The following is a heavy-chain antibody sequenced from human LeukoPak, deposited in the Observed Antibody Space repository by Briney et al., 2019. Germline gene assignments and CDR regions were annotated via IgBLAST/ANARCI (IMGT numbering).Heavy chain of an antibody. D-gene: IGHD3/OR15-3a*01. CDR2: IYYGGST. CDR3: ARAGSRFGRFDY. Sequence: PSQTLSLTCTVSGGSISSGGYYWSWIRQHPGKGLEWIGYIYYGGSTYYNPSLKSRVTISVDTSKNQLSLKLSSVTAADTAVYYCARAGSRFGRFDYWGQGTLVTVSS. V-gene: IGHV4-31*03. J-gene: IGHJ4*02. CDR1: GGSISSGGYY.